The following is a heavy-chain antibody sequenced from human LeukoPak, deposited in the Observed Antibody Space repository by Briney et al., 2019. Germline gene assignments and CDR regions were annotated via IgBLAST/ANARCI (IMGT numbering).Heavy chain of an antibody. Sequence: SVKVSCKASGGTFSSYAISWVRQAPGQGLEWMGGIIPIFGTANYAQKFQGRVTITADKSTSTAYMELSSLRSEDTAVYYCARGNYDSSGYPNLDYWGQGTLVTVSS. V-gene: IGHV1-69*06. D-gene: IGHD3-22*01. J-gene: IGHJ4*02. CDR1: GGTFSSYA. CDR3: ARGNYDSSGYPNLDY. CDR2: IIPIFGTA.